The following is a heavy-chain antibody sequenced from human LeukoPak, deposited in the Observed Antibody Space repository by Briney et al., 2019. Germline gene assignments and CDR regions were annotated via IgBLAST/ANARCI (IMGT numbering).Heavy chain of an antibody. J-gene: IGHJ5*02. V-gene: IGHV1-2*02. CDR3: ARLMGYCSSTSCHPGWFDP. CDR1: GYTFTGYY. Sequence: ASVKVSCKASGYTFTGYYMHWVRQAPGQGLEWMGWINPNSGGTNYAQKFQGRVTMTRDTPISTAYMELSRLRSDDTAVYYCARLMGYCSSTSCHPGWFDPWGQGTLVTVSS. CDR2: INPNSGGT. D-gene: IGHD2-2*01.